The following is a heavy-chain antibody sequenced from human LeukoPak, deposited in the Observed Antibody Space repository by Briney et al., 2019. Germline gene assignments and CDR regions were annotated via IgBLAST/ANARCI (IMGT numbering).Heavy chain of an antibody. Sequence: GGSLRLSCAASGFTFSSYSMNWVRQAPGKGLEWVSSISSSSSYIYYADSVKGRFTISRDNAKNSLYLQMNSLRAEDTAVYYCARDFPETVEPGAGKDAFDIWGQGTMVTVSS. CDR3: ARDFPETVEPGAGKDAFDI. D-gene: IGHD5-24*01. V-gene: IGHV3-21*01. CDR1: GFTFSSYS. J-gene: IGHJ3*02. CDR2: ISSSSSYI.